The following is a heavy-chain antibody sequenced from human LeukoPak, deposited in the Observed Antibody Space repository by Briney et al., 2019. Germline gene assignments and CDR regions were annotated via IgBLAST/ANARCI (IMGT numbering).Heavy chain of an antibody. CDR1: GFTFSSYA. J-gene: IGHJ4*02. Sequence: GRSLRLSCAASGFTFSSYAMHWVRRAPGKGLEWVAVISYDGSNKYYADSVKGRFTISRDNSKNTLYLQMNSLRAEDTAVYYCARDSGHHYYFDYWGQGTLVTVSS. CDR2: ISYDGSNK. CDR3: ARDSGHHYYFDY. V-gene: IGHV3-30-3*01.